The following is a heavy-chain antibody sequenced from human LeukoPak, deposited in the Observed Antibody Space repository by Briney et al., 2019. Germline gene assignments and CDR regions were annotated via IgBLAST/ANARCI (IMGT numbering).Heavy chain of an antibody. V-gene: IGHV1-2*02. CDR3: ARVRQQLVLSPFGY. CDR1: GYTFTGYY. J-gene: IGHJ4*02. CDR2: INPNSGGT. D-gene: IGHD6-13*01. Sequence: ASVKVSCKASGYTFTGYYMHWVQQAPGQGLEWMGWINPNSGGTNYAQKFQGRVTMTRDTSISTAYMELSRLRSDDTAVYYCARVRQQLVLSPFGYWGQGTLVTVSS.